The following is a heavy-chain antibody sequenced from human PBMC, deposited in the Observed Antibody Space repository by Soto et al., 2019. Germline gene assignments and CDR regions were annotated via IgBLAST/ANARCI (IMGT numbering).Heavy chain of an antibody. J-gene: IGHJ5*02. CDR2: ISYDGSNK. V-gene: IGHV3-30-3*01. D-gene: IGHD3-16*02. CDR3: ARDFRSFSTPFDP. Sequence: PGGSLRLSCAASGFTFSGFAVHWLRQAPGKGLEWVSVISYDGSNKYYADSVKGRFTISRDNSKNTLYLQMNSLRAEDTAVYLCARDFRSFSTPFDPWGQGTLVTVSS. CDR1: GFTFSGFA.